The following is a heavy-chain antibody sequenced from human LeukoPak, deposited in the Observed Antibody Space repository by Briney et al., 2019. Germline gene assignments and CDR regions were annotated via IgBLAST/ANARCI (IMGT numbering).Heavy chain of an antibody. Sequence: ASVKVSCKASGGTFSSYAISWVRQAPGQRLEWMGWINAGNGNTKYSQKFQGRVTITRDTSASTAYMELSSLRSEDTAVYYCARAWKGASAGYYYGMDVWGQGTTVTVSS. V-gene: IGHV1-3*01. D-gene: IGHD1-1*01. CDR3: ARAWKGASAGYYYGMDV. J-gene: IGHJ6*02. CDR1: GGTFSSYA. CDR2: INAGNGNT.